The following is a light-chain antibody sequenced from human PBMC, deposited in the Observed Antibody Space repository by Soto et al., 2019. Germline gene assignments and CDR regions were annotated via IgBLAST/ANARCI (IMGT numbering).Light chain of an antibody. CDR1: QSINNQ. J-gene: IGKJ1*01. V-gene: IGKV1-5*01. CDR3: QQYNSYWKM. CDR2: DVS. Sequence: DIQMTQSPSTLSASVGDRVTITCRASQSINNQLAWYQQKPGKAPKLLIYDVSTLESGVPSRFSGSGSGTEFTLTISSLQPDDFATYYCQQYNSYWKMFGQGTKVDI.